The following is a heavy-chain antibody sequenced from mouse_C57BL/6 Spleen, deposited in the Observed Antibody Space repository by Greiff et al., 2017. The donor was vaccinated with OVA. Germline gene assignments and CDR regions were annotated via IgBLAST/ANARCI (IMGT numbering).Heavy chain of an antibody. CDR3: AETGIHWYIDV. V-gene: IGHV1-82*01. D-gene: IGHD4-1*01. Sequence: QVQLQQSGPELVKPGASVKISCKASGYAFSSSWMTWVKQRPGKGLEWIGRIYPGDGDTDYNGKFKGKATLTADKSSSTAYMQLSSLTSEDSAVYFCAETGIHWYIDVWGTGTTVTVSS. CDR1: GYAFSSSW. CDR2: IYPGDGDT. J-gene: IGHJ1*03.